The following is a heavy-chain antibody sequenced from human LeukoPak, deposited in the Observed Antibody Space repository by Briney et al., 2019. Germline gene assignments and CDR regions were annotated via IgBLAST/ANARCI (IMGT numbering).Heavy chain of an antibody. CDR1: GFTVSSNY. D-gene: IGHD6-19*01. J-gene: IGHJ4*02. V-gene: IGHV3-23*01. CDR2: IGGSDGTT. Sequence: GGSLRLSCAASGFTVSSNYMSWVRQAPGKGLEWVSVIGGSDGTTYYADSVKGRFTISRDNSKNTLYLQMNSLRVDDTAVYYCVKGVSGWPYYFDYWCQGTLVTVSS. CDR3: VKGVSGWPYYFDY.